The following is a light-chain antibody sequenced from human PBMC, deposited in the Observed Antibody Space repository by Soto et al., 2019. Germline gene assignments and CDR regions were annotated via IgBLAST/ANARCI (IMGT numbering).Light chain of an antibody. CDR3: QQYDNLLLT. V-gene: IGKV1-33*01. CDR1: QDISNY. Sequence: DRQMTQSPSSLSASVGDRVTITCQASQDISNYLNWYQQKPGKAPKLLIYDASNLETGVPSRFSGSGSGTDFTFTISSLQPEDIATYYCQQYDNLLLTFGGGTKVEIK. J-gene: IGKJ4*01. CDR2: DAS.